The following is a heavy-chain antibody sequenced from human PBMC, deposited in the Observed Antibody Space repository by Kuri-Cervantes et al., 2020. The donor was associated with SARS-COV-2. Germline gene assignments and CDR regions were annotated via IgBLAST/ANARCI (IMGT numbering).Heavy chain of an antibody. D-gene: IGHD6-6*01. CDR2: IYHSGST. V-gene: IGHV4-30-2*01. Sequence: SETLSPTSTASGGSISSGGYYWSWIRQPPGKGLEWIGYIYHSGSTYYNPSLKSRVTISVDRSKNQFSLKLSSVTAADTAVYYCARSLQLVRFDYWGQGTLVTVSS. CDR1: GGSISSGGYY. CDR3: ARSLQLVRFDY. J-gene: IGHJ4*02.